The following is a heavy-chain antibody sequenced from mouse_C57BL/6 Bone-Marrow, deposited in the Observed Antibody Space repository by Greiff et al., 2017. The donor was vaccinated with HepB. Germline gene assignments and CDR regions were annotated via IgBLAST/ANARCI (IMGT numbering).Heavy chain of an antibody. CDR1: GFNIKDDY. CDR2: IDPENGDT. CDR3: TTVYYGNSYWYFDV. Sequence: VHVKQSGAELVRPGASVKLSCTASGFNIKDDYMHWVKQRPEQGLEWIGWIDPENGDTEYASKFQGKATITADTSSNTAYLQLSSLTSEDTAVYYCTTVYYGNSYWYFDVWGTGTTVTVSS. D-gene: IGHD2-1*01. V-gene: IGHV14-4*01. J-gene: IGHJ1*03.